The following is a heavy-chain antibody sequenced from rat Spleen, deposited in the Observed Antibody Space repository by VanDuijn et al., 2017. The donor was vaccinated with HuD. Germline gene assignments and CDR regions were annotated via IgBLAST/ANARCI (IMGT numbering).Heavy chain of an antibody. J-gene: IGHJ2*01. V-gene: IGHV5-22*01. CDR2: ISYEGSGT. CDR1: GFTFSDYN. CDR3: ARLTPFDY. Sequence: EVQLVESGGGLVQPGRSLKLSCAASGFTFSDYNMAWVRQAPKKGLEWVASISYEGSGTYYGDSVKGRFTISRDNAKATLYLQMNSLRSEDTATYYCARLTPFDYWGQGVMVTVSS. D-gene: IGHD3-1*01.